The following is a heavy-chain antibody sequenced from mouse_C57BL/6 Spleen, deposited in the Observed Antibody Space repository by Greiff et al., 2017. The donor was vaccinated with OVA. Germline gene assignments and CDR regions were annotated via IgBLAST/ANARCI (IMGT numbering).Heavy chain of an antibody. Sequence: VQLQQPGAELVRPGTSVQLSCKASGYTFPSYWMHWVKQRPGQGLECIGVIDPSDSYTNYNQKFKGKATLTVDTSSSTAYMQLSSLTSEDSAVYYCARGEGNPFAYWGQGTLVTVSA. J-gene: IGHJ3*01. V-gene: IGHV1-59*01. CDR1: GYTFPSYW. CDR2: IDPSDSYT. D-gene: IGHD2-1*01. CDR3: ARGEGNPFAY.